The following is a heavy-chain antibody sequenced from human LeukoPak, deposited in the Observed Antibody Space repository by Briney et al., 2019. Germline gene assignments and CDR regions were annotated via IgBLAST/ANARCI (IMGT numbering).Heavy chain of an antibody. CDR1: GFTVSNAW. CDR2: IKSKTDGGTT. D-gene: IGHD3-16*01. Sequence: PGGSLRLSCAASGFTVSNAWMSWVRQTPRKRLEWGGRIKSKTDGGTTDYAAPVKGRFTISRDDSKNTLYLQMNSLRAEDTAVYFCAKGDKMLTWRRTYDRFDPWGQGTLVTVSS. V-gene: IGHV3-15*01. CDR3: AKGDKMLTWRRTYDRFDP. J-gene: IGHJ5*02.